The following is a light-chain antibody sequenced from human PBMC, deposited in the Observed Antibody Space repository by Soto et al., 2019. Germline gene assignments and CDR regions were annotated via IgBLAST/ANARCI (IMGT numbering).Light chain of an antibody. Sequence: EIVMTQSPATLSVSPGERATLSCRASQSVSSNLAWYQQQPGQAPRLLIYDASTRATGIPARFSGSGSGTEFTLTISSLQSEEFAVYYCQQYNNWPLTFGGGTKVEIK. J-gene: IGKJ4*01. CDR2: DAS. CDR3: QQYNNWPLT. V-gene: IGKV3-15*01. CDR1: QSVSSN.